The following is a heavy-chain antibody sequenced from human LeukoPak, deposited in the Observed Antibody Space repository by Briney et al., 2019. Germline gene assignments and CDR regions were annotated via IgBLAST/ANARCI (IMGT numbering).Heavy chain of an antibody. D-gene: IGHD5-12*01. CDR3: ARVGRGYSGYDSHYYHGMDV. J-gene: IGHJ6*02. Sequence: ASVKVSCKASGYTFTSYAMHWVRQAPGQRLEWMGWINAGNGNTKYSQKFQGRVTITRDTSASTAYMELSSLRSEDTAVYYCARVGRGYSGYDSHYYHGMDVWGQGTTVTVSS. CDR2: INAGNGNT. CDR1: GYTFTSYA. V-gene: IGHV1-3*01.